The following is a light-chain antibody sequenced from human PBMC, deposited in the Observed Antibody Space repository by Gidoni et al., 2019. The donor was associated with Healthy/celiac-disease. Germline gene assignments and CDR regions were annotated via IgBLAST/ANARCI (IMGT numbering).Light chain of an antibody. CDR3: QQYGSSPLT. V-gene: IGKV3-20*01. CDR2: DAA. J-gene: IGKJ4*01. Sequence: IALTQCPGTLSLPPGERATLSCRASQSVCSSYLAWYQQKPGQAPRPLIYDAASRATGIPDGFSGSGSGTNFTLTISSLEPEDFAVYYCQQYGSSPLTFGGGTKVEIK. CDR1: QSVCSSY.